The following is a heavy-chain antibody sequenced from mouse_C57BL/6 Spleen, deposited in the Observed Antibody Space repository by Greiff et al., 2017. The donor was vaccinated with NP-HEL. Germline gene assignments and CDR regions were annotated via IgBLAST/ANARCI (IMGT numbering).Heavy chain of an antibody. CDR1: GFTFSSYA. V-gene: IGHV5-9-1*02. Sequence: EVKLEESGEGLVKPGGSLKLSCAASGFTFSSYAMSWVRQTPEKRLEWVAYISSGGDYIYYADTVKGRFTISRDNARNTLYLQMSSLKSEDTAMYYCTRDRFITTVVATEYYAMDYWGQGTSVTVSS. CDR3: TRDRFITTVVATEYYAMDY. CDR2: ISSGGDYI. D-gene: IGHD1-1*01. J-gene: IGHJ4*01.